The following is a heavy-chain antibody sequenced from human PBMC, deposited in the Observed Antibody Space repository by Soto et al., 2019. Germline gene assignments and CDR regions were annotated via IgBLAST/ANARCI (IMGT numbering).Heavy chain of an antibody. D-gene: IGHD3-10*01. CDR1: GYTFTSYD. V-gene: IGHV1-8*01. CDR3: ARGCGPEVRGGYDY. Sequence: QVPLVQSGAEVKKPGASVKVSCQASGYTFTSYDINWVRQATGQGLEWMGWMNPNNTNTGYAQKFQGRATMTRNTARGTAYMELSSLTSEDTAVYYCARGCGPEVRGGYDYWGQGTLVTVSS. CDR2: MNPNNTNT. J-gene: IGHJ4*02.